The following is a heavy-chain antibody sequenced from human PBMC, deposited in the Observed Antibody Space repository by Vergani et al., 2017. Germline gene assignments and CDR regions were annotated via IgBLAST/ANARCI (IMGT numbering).Heavy chain of an antibody. CDR2: ISRDRRNT. CDR1: EFTFSSYG. D-gene: IGHD1-26*01. J-gene: IGHJ4*02. Sequence: QVQLVESGGGVVQPGRSLRLSCAASEFTFSSYGMHWVRQAPGKGLEWVAVISRDRRNTYYADSVKGRFTISRDNSKNTLYLQMNSLRAEDTAVYYCAKAGSGSYTPDYYYFDYWGQGTLVTVSS. CDR3: AKAGSGSYTPDYYYFDY. V-gene: IGHV3-30*18.